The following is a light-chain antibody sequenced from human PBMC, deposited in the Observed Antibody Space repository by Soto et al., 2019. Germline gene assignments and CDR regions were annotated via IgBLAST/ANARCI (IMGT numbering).Light chain of an antibody. CDR1: QSVSSY. Sequence: EIVLTQSPATLSLSPGERATLSCRASQSVSSYLAWYQQNPSQAPRLLIYDASNRATGIPARFSGSGSGTDFTLTISSLEPEDFAVYYCQRRSNWPPVTFRPGTKVDIK. V-gene: IGKV3-11*01. CDR3: QRRSNWPPVT. J-gene: IGKJ3*01. CDR2: DAS.